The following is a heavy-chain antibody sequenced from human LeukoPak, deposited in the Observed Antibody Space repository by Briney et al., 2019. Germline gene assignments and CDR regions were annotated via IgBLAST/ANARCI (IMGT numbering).Heavy chain of an antibody. CDR3: AKDHAGTFDY. J-gene: IGHJ4*02. Sequence: PGRSLRLSCAASGFTFSSYGMHWVRQAPGKGLEWVAVISYDGSNKYYADSVKGRFTISRDNSKNTLCLQMNSLRAEDTAVYYCAKDHAGTFDYWGQGTLVTVSS. CDR2: ISYDGSNK. D-gene: IGHD6-13*01. V-gene: IGHV3-30*18. CDR1: GFTFSSYG.